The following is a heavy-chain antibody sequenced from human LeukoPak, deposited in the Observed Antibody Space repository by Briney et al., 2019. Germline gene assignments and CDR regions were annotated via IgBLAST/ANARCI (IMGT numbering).Heavy chain of an antibody. V-gene: IGHV1-69*05. CDR3: ARDYDFWSGYYMWDYYYYYGMDV. CDR1: GGTFSSYA. CDR2: IIPIFGTA. D-gene: IGHD3-3*01. J-gene: IGHJ6*02. Sequence: EASVKVSCKASGGTFSSYAISWVRQAPGQGLEWMGGIIPIFGTANYAQKLQGRVTMTTDTSTSTAYMELRSLRSDDTAVYYCARDYDFWSGYYMWDYYYYYGMDVWGQGTTVTVSS.